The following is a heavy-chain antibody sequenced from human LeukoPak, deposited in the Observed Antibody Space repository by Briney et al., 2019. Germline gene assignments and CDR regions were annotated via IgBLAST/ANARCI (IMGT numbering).Heavy chain of an antibody. Sequence: GGSLRLSCEASGFIFSNYAMHWVRQAPGKGLEWAAVMSYDGRNKYYADSVKGRFTISRDNAKNSLYLQMNSLRAEDTAVYYCASGDYAAFDIWGQGTMVTVSS. CDR2: MSYDGRNK. V-gene: IGHV3-30*04. CDR1: GFIFSNYA. D-gene: IGHD4-17*01. J-gene: IGHJ3*02. CDR3: ASGDYAAFDI.